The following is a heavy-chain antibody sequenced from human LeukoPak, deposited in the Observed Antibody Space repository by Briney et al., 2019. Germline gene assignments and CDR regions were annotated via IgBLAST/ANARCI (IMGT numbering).Heavy chain of an antibody. V-gene: IGHV4-59*08. D-gene: IGHD2-21*01. CDR3: ARLGDCGHDCYSHDY. CDR2: IYYNGDT. Sequence: SETLSLTCVVSGGSISGYHWGWVRQPPGKGLEYISFIYYNGDTNYNPSPKSRVTMSVDTSKNQFSLKLSSVTAADTAVYYCARLGDCGHDCYSHDYWGQGTLVTVSS. CDR1: GGSISGYH. J-gene: IGHJ4*02.